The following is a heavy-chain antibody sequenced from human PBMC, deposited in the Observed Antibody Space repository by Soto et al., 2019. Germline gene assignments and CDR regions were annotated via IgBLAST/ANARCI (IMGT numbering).Heavy chain of an antibody. CDR1: CGSISSGGYY. D-gene: IGHD5-18*01. CDR3: AREGIQLWAYYFDY. Sequence: SETLSLTCTVSCGSISSGGYYWSWIRQHPGKGLEWIGYIYYSGSTYYNPSLKSRVTISVDTSKNQFSLKLSSVTAADTAVYYCAREGIQLWAYYFDYWGQGTLVTVSS. V-gene: IGHV4-31*03. J-gene: IGHJ4*02. CDR2: IYYSGST.